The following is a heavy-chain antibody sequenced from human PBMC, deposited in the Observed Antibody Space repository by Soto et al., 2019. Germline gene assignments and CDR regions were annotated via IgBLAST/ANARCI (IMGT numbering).Heavy chain of an antibody. J-gene: IGHJ4*02. CDR1: GGSVSSGSYY. CDR2: IYYSGST. V-gene: IGHV4-61*01. CDR3: ARDTEDGLYYFDY. Sequence: SETLSLICTVSGGSVSSGSYYWSWIRQPPGKGLEWIGYIYYSGSTNYNPSLKSRVTISVDTSKNQFSLKLSSVTAADTAVYYCARDTEDGLYYFDYWGQGTLVTVSS. D-gene: IGHD4-17*01.